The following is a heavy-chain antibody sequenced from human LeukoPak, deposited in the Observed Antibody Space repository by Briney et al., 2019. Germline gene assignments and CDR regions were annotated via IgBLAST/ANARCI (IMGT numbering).Heavy chain of an antibody. V-gene: IGHV1-46*01. D-gene: IGHD3-9*01. Sequence: GASVKVSCKASGYTFTSYDMHWGRQAPGQGLEWMGIINPSGGSTSYAQKFQGRVTMTRDTSTSTAYIELGTLRSDDTAVFYCARSSRFDRLLYFDSWGQGTLVTVSS. J-gene: IGHJ4*02. CDR3: ARSSRFDRLLYFDS. CDR1: GYTFTSYD. CDR2: INPSGGST.